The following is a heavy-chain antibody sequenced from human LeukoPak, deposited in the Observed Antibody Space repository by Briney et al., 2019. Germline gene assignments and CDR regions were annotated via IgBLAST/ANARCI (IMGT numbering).Heavy chain of an antibody. CDR3: ARRHNDDSGYDSTHFDY. Sequence: ASVKVSCKVSGYTLTELSMHWVRQAPGKGLEWMGGFDPEDGETIYAQKFQGRVTMTEDTSTDTAYMELSSLRSEDTAVYYCARRHNDDSGYDSTHFDYWGQGTLVTVSS. J-gene: IGHJ4*02. D-gene: IGHD5-12*01. V-gene: IGHV1-24*01. CDR1: GYTLTELS. CDR2: FDPEDGET.